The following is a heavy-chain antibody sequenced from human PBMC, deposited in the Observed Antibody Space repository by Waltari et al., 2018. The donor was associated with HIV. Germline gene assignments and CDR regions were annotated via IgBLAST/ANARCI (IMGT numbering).Heavy chain of an antibody. D-gene: IGHD2-15*01. Sequence: DVHMVQFGGGLVQPGESLSLSCVGSGFTFEHYAMHWVRQGPGKGLQVVASINSYSGIIAYAASVKGRFTISRDNAKSSLYLQMNNLKPEDTALYFCAKDVGFLTHPDSGADSWGRGTLVTVTS. CDR1: GFTFEHYA. CDR2: INSYSGII. J-gene: IGHJ4*02. V-gene: IGHV3-9*01. CDR3: AKDVGFLTHPDSGADS.